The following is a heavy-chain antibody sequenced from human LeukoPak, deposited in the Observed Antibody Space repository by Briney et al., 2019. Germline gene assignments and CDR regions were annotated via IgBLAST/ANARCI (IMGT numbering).Heavy chain of an antibody. Sequence: GGSLRLSCAASGFTFSSHSMNWVRQAPGKGLEWVSYISSSSSTIYYADYVKGRFTISRDNAKNSLYLQMNSLRAEDTAVYYCARVYCSSTSCYHPYFDYWGQGTLVTVFS. CDR2: ISSSSSTI. CDR1: GFTFSSHS. V-gene: IGHV3-48*04. J-gene: IGHJ4*02. D-gene: IGHD2-2*01. CDR3: ARVYCSSTSCYHPYFDY.